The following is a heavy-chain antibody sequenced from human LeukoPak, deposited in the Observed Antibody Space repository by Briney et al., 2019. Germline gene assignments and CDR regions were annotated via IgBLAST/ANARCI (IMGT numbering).Heavy chain of an antibody. CDR3: ASAYYYDSSGYPKDY. Sequence: QPGGSLRLSCAASGFTFNKSWMSWVRQAPGKGPEWVANIKEDGTQKYYVDSVRGRFTISRDNAENSLYLQMNSLRAEDTAVYYCASAYYYDSSGYPKDYWGQGTLVTVSS. CDR1: GFTFNKSW. CDR2: IKEDGTQK. D-gene: IGHD3-22*01. V-gene: IGHV3-7*01. J-gene: IGHJ4*02.